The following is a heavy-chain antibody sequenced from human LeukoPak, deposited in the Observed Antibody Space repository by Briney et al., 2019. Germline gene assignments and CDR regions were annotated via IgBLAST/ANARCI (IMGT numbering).Heavy chain of an antibody. D-gene: IGHD2-15*01. Sequence: VKISCKVSGYTFTDYYMHWVQQAPGKGLEWMGLVDPEDGETIYAEKFQGRVTITADTSTDTAYMELSSLRSEDTAVYYCATWGVVAATVIFDYWGQGTLVTVSS. CDR3: ATWGVVAATVIFDY. J-gene: IGHJ4*02. CDR2: VDPEDGET. CDR1: GYTFTDYY. V-gene: IGHV1-69-2*01.